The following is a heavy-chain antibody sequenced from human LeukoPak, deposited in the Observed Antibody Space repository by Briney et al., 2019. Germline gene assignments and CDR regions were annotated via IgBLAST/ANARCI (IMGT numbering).Heavy chain of an antibody. CDR2: IYNSGST. CDR3: ARRSYSSGYYYFDY. J-gene: IGHJ4*02. Sequence: SETLSLTCTVSGGSISSNYWSWIRQSLGKGLEWIGYIYNSGSTNYNPSLKSRVTISVDTSKNQFSLKLSSVTAADTAVYYCARRSYSSGYYYFDYWGQGTLVTVSS. V-gene: IGHV4-59*08. D-gene: IGHD3-22*01. CDR1: GGSISSNY.